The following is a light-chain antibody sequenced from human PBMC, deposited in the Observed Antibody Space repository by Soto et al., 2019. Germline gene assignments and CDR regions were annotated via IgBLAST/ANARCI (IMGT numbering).Light chain of an antibody. CDR1: SGHSSYI. J-gene: IGLJ1*01. CDR3: ETWDSNTLYV. V-gene: IGLV4-60*02. Sequence: LVLTQSSSASASLGSSVKLTCTLSSGHSSYIIAWHQQQPGKAPRYLMKLEGSGSYNKGSGVPDRFSGSSSGADRYLTISNLQFEDEADYYCETWDSNTLYVFGTGTKVTVL. CDR2: LEGSGSY.